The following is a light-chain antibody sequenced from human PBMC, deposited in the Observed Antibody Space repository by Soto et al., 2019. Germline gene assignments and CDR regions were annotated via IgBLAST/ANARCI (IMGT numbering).Light chain of an antibody. V-gene: IGKV3-20*01. Sequence: EIVLTQSPCTLSLSPGEKTTLSCRASQSVSSSDLAWYQQKPGQAPRLLIYGASSRATGIPDRFSGSGSGTDFTLTISRLEPEDCAVYYCQQYGSSPQGLTFGGGTKVDIK. CDR1: QSVSSSD. CDR3: QQYGSSPQGLT. CDR2: GAS. J-gene: IGKJ4*01.